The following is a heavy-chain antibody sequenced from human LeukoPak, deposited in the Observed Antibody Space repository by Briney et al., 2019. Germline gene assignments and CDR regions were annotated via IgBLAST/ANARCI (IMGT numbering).Heavy chain of an antibody. V-gene: IGHV1-24*01. Sequence: GASVKVSCKVSGYTLTELSMHWVRQAPVKGLEWMGGFDPEDGETIYAQKFQGRVTMTEDTSTDTAYMELSSLRSEDTAVYYCATDHYCSSTSCYDYWGQGTLVTVSS. CDR3: ATDHYCSSTSCYDY. D-gene: IGHD2-2*01. CDR1: GYTLTELS. CDR2: FDPEDGET. J-gene: IGHJ4*02.